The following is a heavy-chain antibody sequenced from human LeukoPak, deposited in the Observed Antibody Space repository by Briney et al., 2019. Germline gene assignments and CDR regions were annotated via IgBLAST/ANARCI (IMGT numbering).Heavy chain of an antibody. CDR2: IYPGDSDT. CDR3: ATIQFYLTAMVPRGDYCFDY. Sequence: GESLKISCKGSGYSFTSYWIVWVRQMPGKGLEWMGIIYPGDSDTRYSPSFQGQVTISADKSISTAYLQWSSLKASDTAMYYCATIQFYLTAMVPRGDYCFDYWGQGTLVTVSS. D-gene: IGHD5-18*01. J-gene: IGHJ4*02. V-gene: IGHV5-51*01. CDR1: GYSFTSYW.